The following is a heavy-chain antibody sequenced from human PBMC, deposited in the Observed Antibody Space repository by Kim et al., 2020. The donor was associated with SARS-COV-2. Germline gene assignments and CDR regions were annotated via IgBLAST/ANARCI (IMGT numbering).Heavy chain of an antibody. CDR3: ARTYRITMVRDLQLNYYGMDV. V-gene: IGHV3-30*04. D-gene: IGHD3-10*01. CDR1: GFTFSSYA. Sequence: GGSLRLSCAASGFTFSSYAMHWVRQAPGKGLEWVAVISYDGSNKYYADSVKGRFTISRDNSKNTLYLQMNSLRAEYTAVYYCARTYRITMVRDLQLNYYGMDVWGQGTTVTVSS. CDR2: ISYDGSNK. J-gene: IGHJ6*02.